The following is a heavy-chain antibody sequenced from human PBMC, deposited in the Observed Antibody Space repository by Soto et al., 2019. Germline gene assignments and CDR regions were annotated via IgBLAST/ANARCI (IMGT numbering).Heavy chain of an antibody. CDR3: ARVAGGQGNYDY. D-gene: IGHD3-10*01. V-gene: IGHV3-74*03. CDR2: VNRGGRCT. J-gene: IGHJ4*01. Sequence: GGTLRFSCSASGFTFNNCWMHWVRQGPGRGTERVSRVNRGGRCTTEADSVKGRFTCCRDNAKNMLNMQISSLRVEHTAVDHCARVAGGQGNYDYWG. CDR1: GFTFNNCW.